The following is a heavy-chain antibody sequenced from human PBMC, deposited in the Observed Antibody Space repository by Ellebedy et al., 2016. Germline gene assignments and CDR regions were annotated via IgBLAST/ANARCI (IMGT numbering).Heavy chain of an antibody. CDR3: ASGGCSGGSCYGYYYYYDMDV. J-gene: IGHJ6*02. V-gene: IGHV1-69*06. Sequence: SVKVSXXASGDTFNKYAINWVRQAPGQGLEWMGEIVPFFGTPKYAQKFQGRVTITADKSTNTAYMELNSLRSEDTAVYYCASGGCSGGSCYGYYYYYDMDVWGQGTTVTVSS. D-gene: IGHD2-15*01. CDR1: GDTFNKYA. CDR2: IVPFFGTP.